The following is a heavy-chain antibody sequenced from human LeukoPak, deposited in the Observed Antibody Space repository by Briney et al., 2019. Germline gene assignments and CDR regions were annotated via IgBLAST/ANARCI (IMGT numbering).Heavy chain of an antibody. D-gene: IGHD2-15*01. CDR2: ISSYSTYI. Sequence: GGSLRLSCAASGFSFSDYSMNWVRQAPGKGLEWVSFISSYSTYIYYADSLKGRFTISRDNAKNSLYLQMNSLRADDTAVYYCAKSRDSGPYPRFDYWGQGTLVAVSS. V-gene: IGHV3-21*04. J-gene: IGHJ4*02. CDR3: AKSRDSGPYPRFDY. CDR1: GFSFSDYS.